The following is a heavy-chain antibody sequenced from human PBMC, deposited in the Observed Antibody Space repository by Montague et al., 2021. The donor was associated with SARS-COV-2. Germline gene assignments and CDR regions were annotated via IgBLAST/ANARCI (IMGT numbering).Heavy chain of an antibody. J-gene: IGHJ4*02. CDR2: IYYSGSS. CDR1: GGSISSSSYH. Sequence: SETLSLTCIVSGGSISSSSYHWGWIRQPPGKGLEWIGTIYYSGSSYYNPSLQSPVTISVDTSKNQFSLKVSSVTAADTAVYYCARLRYYGGNSGFQELVDYWGQGALVTVSS. D-gene: IGHD4-23*01. CDR3: ARLRYYGGNSGFQELVDY. V-gene: IGHV4-39*01.